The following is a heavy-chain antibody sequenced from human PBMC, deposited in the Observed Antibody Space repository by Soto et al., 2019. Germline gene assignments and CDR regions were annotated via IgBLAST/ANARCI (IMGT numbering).Heavy chain of an antibody. J-gene: IGHJ3*02. CDR1: GFTFSNAW. Sequence: GGSLRLSCAASGFTFSNAWMNWVRQAPGKGLEWVGRIKSKTDGGTTDYAAPVKGRFTISRDDSKNTLYLQMNSLKTEDTAVYYCARDGDYYDSSGYFLRDAFDIWGQGTMVTVSS. CDR2: IKSKTDGGTT. D-gene: IGHD3-22*01. CDR3: ARDGDYYDSSGYFLRDAFDI. V-gene: IGHV3-15*07.